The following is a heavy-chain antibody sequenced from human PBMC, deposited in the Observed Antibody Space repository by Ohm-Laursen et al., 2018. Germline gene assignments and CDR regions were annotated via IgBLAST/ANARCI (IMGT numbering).Heavy chain of an antibody. V-gene: IGHV3-7*01. J-gene: IGHJ1*01. CDR1: GFSFSGNW. CDR3: AIEVRGPVH. Sequence: FLRLSCAASGFSFSGNWMNWVRQTPGKGLELVANINPDGSQKYYVDSVRGRFTISRDNTKHSLYLQMNSLRVEDTAVYYYAIEVRGPVHWGQGTLVTVSS. CDR2: INPDGSQK. D-gene: IGHD1-26*01.